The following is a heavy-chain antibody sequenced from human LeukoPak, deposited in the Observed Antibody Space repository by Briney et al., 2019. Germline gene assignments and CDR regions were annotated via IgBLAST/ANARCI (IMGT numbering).Heavy chain of an antibody. CDR3: AKDSQYCSGGSCYYGAVDY. CDR1: GFTFSSYG. D-gene: IGHD2-15*01. J-gene: IGHJ4*02. V-gene: IGHV3-30*18. CDR2: ISYDGSNK. Sequence: GRSLRLSCAASGFTFSSYGMHWVRQAPGKGLEWVAVISYDGSNKYYADSVKGRFTISRDNSKNTLYLQMNSLRAEDTAVYYCAKDSQYCSGGSCYYGAVDYWGQGTLVTVSS.